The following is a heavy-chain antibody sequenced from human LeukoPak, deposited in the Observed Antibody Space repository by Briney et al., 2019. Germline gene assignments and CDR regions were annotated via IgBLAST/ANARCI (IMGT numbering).Heavy chain of an antibody. V-gene: IGHV3-23*01. Sequence: GGSLRLSCAASGFTFSSYAMSWVRQAPGKGLEWVSAISGSGGSTYYADSVKGRFTISRDNSKNTLYLQMNSLRAEDTAVYYCAREPGEDIVVVVAATFFDYWGQGTLVTVSS. D-gene: IGHD2-15*01. CDR1: GFTFSSYA. J-gene: IGHJ4*02. CDR3: AREPGEDIVVVVAATFFDY. CDR2: ISGSGGST.